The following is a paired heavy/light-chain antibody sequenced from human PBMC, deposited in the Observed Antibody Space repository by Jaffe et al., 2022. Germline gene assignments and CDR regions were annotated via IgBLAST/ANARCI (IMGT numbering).Heavy chain of an antibody. J-gene: IGHJ4*02. Sequence: QVQLQESGPGLVKPSETLSLTCAVSGYSISSGYYWGWIRQPPGKGLEWIGSIYHSGSTYYNPSLKSRVTISVDTSKNQFSLKLSSVTAADTAVYYCARRGYYYDSSGYYSTYYFDYWGQGTLVTVSS. CDR2: IYHSGST. CDR1: GYSISSGYY. V-gene: IGHV4-38-2*01. CDR3: ARRGYYYDSSGYYSTYYFDY. D-gene: IGHD3-22*01.
Light chain of an antibody. CDR3: QQSYSTSIT. J-gene: IGKJ5*01. V-gene: IGKV1-39*01. CDR2: AAS. Sequence: DIQMTQSPSSLSASVGDRVTITCRASQSISSYLNWYQQKPGKAPKLLIYAASSLQSGVPSRFSGSGSGTDFTLTISSLQPEDFATYYCQQSYSTSITFGQGTRLEIK. CDR1: QSISSY.